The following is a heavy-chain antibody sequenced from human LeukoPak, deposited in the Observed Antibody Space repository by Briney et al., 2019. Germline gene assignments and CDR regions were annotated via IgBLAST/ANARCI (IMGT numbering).Heavy chain of an antibody. CDR2: IKPSGGST. CDR1: GYTFTSYY. J-gene: IGHJ4*02. V-gene: IGHV1-46*01. D-gene: IGHD3-22*01. Sequence: ASVKVSCKASGYTFTSYYMHWVRQAPGQGLGWRGIIKPSGGSTSYAQKLQGRVTMTRDTSTSTVYMELSSLRSEDTAVYYCARETVHYYDSSGYRFDYWGQGTLVTVSS. CDR3: ARETVHYYDSSGYRFDY.